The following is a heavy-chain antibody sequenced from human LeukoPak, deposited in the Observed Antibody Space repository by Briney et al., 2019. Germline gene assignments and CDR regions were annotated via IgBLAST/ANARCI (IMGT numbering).Heavy chain of an antibody. V-gene: IGHV3-7*01. D-gene: IGHD6-13*01. CDR1: GFTFSSFW. CDR3: TRDWGGVAAGIDY. Sequence: GGSLRLSCAASGFTFSSFWMSWVRQAPGKGLEWVANIRTDGSEKYYVDSVKGRFTISRDNAKNSLSLQMNSLSAEDTAVYYCTRDWGGVAAGIDYWGQGTLVTVSS. J-gene: IGHJ4*02. CDR2: IRTDGSEK.